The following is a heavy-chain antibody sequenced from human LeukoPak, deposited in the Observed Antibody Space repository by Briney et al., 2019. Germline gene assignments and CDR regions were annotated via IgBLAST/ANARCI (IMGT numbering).Heavy chain of an antibody. J-gene: IGHJ3*02. Sequence: ASVKVSCKASGYTFTGYYMHWVRQAPGQGLEWMGWINPNSGNTDYAQKFQGRVTMTRKTSISTAYMELSSLSSEDTAVYYCARGEAAMDAFEIWGQGTMVTVSP. D-gene: IGHD2-2*01. CDR1: GYTFTGYY. CDR3: ARGEAAMDAFEI. V-gene: IGHV1-8*02. CDR2: INPNSGNT.